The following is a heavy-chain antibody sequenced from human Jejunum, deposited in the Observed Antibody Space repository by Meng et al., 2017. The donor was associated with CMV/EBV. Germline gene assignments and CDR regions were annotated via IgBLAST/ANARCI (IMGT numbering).Heavy chain of an antibody. Sequence: SGYTFTNYSVRWVRQAPGQGLDWMGMIRLSDGGTSYAQNFQGRVTMTRDTSTTTVYMELSSLRYDDTAVYYCARGSASDRSGNGDYWGQGTLVTGSS. V-gene: IGHV1-46*01. CDR2: IRLSDGGT. D-gene: IGHD3-22*01. J-gene: IGHJ4*02. CDR1: GYTFTNYS. CDR3: ARGSASDRSGNGDY.